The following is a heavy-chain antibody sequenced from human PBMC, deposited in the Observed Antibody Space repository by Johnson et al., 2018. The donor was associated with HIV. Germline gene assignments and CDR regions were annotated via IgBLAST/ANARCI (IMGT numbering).Heavy chain of an antibody. CDR2: INWNGGST. Sequence: VQLVESGGGLVQPGGSLRLSCAASGFTFSSYWMSWVRQAPGKGLEWVSGINWNGGSTGYADSVKGRFTISRDNAKNSLYLQMNSLRAEDTALYYWARVGESDAFDIWGQGTMVTVSS. V-gene: IGHV3-20*04. J-gene: IGHJ3*02. CDR3: ARVGESDAFDI. CDR1: GFTFSSYW. D-gene: IGHD3-16*01.